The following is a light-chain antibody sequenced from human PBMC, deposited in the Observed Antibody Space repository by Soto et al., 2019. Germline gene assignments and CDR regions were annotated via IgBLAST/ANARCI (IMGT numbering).Light chain of an antibody. Sequence: QSVLTQPPSASGTPGQRVTISCSGSSSNIGSNYVYWYQQLPGTAPKLLIFRNNQRPSGVPDRFSGSKSGTSASLAISGLRYEDEADYYCATWGDSLSGVVFGGGTKVTVL. V-gene: IGLV1-47*01. CDR2: RNN. CDR1: SSNIGSNY. CDR3: ATWGDSLSGVV. J-gene: IGLJ3*02.